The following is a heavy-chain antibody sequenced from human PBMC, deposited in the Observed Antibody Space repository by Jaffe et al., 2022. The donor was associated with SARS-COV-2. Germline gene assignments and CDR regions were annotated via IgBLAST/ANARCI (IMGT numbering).Heavy chain of an antibody. J-gene: IGHJ1*01. CDR3: AIGYSSGWYVFGYFQH. CDR1: GFTFSSYA. V-gene: IGHV3-30-3*01. CDR2: ISYDGSNK. D-gene: IGHD6-19*01. Sequence: QVQLVESGGGVVQPGRSLRLSCAASGFTFSSYAMHWVRQAPGKGLEWVAVISYDGSNKYYADSVKGRFTISRDNSKNTLYLQMNSLRAEDTAVYYCAIGYSSGWYVFGYFQHWGQGTLVTVSS.